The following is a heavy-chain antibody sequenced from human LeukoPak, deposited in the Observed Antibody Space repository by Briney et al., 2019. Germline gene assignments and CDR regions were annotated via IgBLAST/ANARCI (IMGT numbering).Heavy chain of an antibody. CDR3: AKHSVYSYGYYFDY. CDR1: GFTFSSYA. Sequence: PGGSLRLSCAASGFTFSSYAMSWVRQAPGKGLEWVLAISGSGGSTYYADSVKGRFTISRDNSKNTLYLQMNSLRAEDTAVYYCAKHSVYSYGYYFDYWGQGTLVTVSS. J-gene: IGHJ4*02. CDR2: ISGSGGST. D-gene: IGHD5-18*01. V-gene: IGHV3-23*01.